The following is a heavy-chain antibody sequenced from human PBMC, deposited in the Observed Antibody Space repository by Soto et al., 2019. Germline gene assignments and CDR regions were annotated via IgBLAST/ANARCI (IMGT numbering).Heavy chain of an antibody. CDR2: IFYSGST. V-gene: IGHV4-30-4*01. Sequence: LCLPWSVACGSSTGVGDCCSWIRHPPGKGLEWIGYIFYSGSTYYKASLKSRVTISLDMSRNQFSLKLTSVTAADTAVYCCGRAQLAVARRGRFDPSG. D-gene: IGHD6-19*01. CDR1: CGSSTGVGDC. J-gene: IGHJ5*02. CDR3: GRAQLAVARRGRFDP.